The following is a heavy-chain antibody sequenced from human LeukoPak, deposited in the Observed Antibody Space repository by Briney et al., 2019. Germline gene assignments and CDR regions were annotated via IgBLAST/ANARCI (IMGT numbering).Heavy chain of an antibody. D-gene: IGHD3-10*01. CDR3: ARVITMVRERWFDP. J-gene: IGHJ5*02. V-gene: IGHV4-4*02. Sequence: PSVTLSLTCAVSGGSISRSYWWTWVRQPPGKGLEWIGEIYHSGSTNYNPSLNSRVTISVDKSKNQLSLELSSMTAADTAVYYCARVITMVRERWFDPWGQGILVTVSS. CDR2: IYHSGST. CDR1: GGSISRSYW.